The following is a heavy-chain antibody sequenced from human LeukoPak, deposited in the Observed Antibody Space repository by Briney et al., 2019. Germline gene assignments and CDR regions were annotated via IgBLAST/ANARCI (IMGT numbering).Heavy chain of an antibody. CDR3: AELGITMIGGV. D-gene: IGHD3-10*02. Sequence: GGSLRLSRAASGFTFSSYEMNWVRQAPGQGLEWVSYISSSRSTIYYADSVKGRFTIYRDNAKNSLYLQMSSLRAEDTAVYYCAELGITMIGGVWGKGTTVTISS. J-gene: IGHJ6*04. CDR2: ISSSRSTI. V-gene: IGHV3-48*03. CDR1: GFTFSSYE.